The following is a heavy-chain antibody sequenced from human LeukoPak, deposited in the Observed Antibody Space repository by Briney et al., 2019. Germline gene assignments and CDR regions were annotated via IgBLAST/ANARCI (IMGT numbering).Heavy chain of an antibody. CDR2: IYHGGST. J-gene: IGHJ5*02. CDR1: GYSISSGYY. CDR3: ARDLGIAARPYAGPDP. Sequence: PSETLSLTCTVSGYSISSGYYWGWIRQPPGKGLEWIGSIYHGGSTYYNPSLKGRVTISVDTSKNQFSLKLSSVTAADTAVYYCARDLGIAARPYAGPDPWGQGTLVTVSS. D-gene: IGHD6-6*01. V-gene: IGHV4-38-2*02.